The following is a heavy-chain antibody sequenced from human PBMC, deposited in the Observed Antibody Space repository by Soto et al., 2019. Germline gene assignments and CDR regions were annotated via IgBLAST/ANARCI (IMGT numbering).Heavy chain of an antibody. CDR2: ISTSGSTI. V-gene: IGHV3-11*01. J-gene: IGHJ4*02. CDR3: AAFKFRPVWSDS. Sequence: QVQLVESGGGLVRPGGSLRLSCAASGFTFNDYYMTWIRQAPGKGLEWLSYISTSGSTIFYADSVKGRFTISRDNAKNSLFLQMSTLTPEDTALYFCAAFKFRPVWSDSWGQGTLVTVSS. CDR1: GFTFNDYY. D-gene: IGHD3-16*01.